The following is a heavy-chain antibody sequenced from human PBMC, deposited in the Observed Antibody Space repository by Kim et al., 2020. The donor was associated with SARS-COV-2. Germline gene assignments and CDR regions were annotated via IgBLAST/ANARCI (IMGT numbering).Heavy chain of an antibody. CDR3: AREGAHLLWFGSAGDWFDP. D-gene: IGHD3-10*01. V-gene: IGHV3-30*04. Sequence: GGSLRLSCAASGFTFSSYAMHWVRQAPGKGLEWVAVISYDGSNKYYADSVKGRFTISRDNSKNTLYLQMNSLRAEDTAVYYCAREGAHLLWFGSAGDWFDPWGQGALVTVSS. CDR2: ISYDGSNK. J-gene: IGHJ5*02. CDR1: GFTFSSYA.